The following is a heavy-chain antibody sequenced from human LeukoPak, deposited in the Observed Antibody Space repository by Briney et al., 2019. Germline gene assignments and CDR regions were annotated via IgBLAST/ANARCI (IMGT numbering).Heavy chain of an antibody. Sequence: GGSLRLSCAASGFTFSNYWMIWVRQAPGKGLEWVASIKQDGSEKQYVGSVRGRFTISRDNAKNSLYLQMNSLRAEDTAVYYYARDMLGYFDSWGQGTLVTVSS. V-gene: IGHV3-7*01. D-gene: IGHD2-15*01. CDR3: ARDMLGYFDS. CDR1: GFTFSNYW. CDR2: IKQDGSEK. J-gene: IGHJ4*02.